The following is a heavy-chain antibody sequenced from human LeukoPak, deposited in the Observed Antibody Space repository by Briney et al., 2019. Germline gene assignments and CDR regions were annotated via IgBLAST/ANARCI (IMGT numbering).Heavy chain of an antibody. D-gene: IGHD2-21*02. V-gene: IGHV4-39*01. CDR1: GGSISSSSHY. Sequence: PSETLSLTCTVSGGSISSSSHYWGWIRQPPGKGLEWIGSIYYSGTAFYNPSLKSRVTISVDTSKNQFSLNLSSVAAADTAVYYCARQDGVVTAIPLIFFDYWGQGTLVTVSS. CDR2: IYYSGTA. J-gene: IGHJ4*02. CDR3: ARQDGVVTAIPLIFFDY.